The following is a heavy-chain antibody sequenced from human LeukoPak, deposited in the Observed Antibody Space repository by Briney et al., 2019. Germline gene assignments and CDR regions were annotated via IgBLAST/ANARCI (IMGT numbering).Heavy chain of an antibody. CDR2: INHSGST. V-gene: IGHV4-34*01. D-gene: IGHD6-19*01. CDR3: ARGLGIAVAGTRLDY. CDR1: GGSFSGYY. J-gene: IGHJ4*02. Sequence: SETLSLTCAVYGGSFSGYYWSWIRQPPGKGLEWIGEINHSGSTNYNPSLKSRVTISVDTSKNQFSLKLSSVTAADTAVYYCARGLGIAVAGTRLDYWGQGTLVTVSS.